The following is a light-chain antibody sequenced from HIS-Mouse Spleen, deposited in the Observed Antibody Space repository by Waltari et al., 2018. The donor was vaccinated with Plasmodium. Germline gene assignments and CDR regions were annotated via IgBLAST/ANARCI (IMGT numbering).Light chain of an antibody. J-gene: IGLJ3*02. CDR2: EDS. Sequence: SYELTQPPSVSVSPGQTDRITCSGDALPKKYAYWYQQKSGQAPGLVIYEDSKRPSGIPEGFSGSSSGTMATLTISGAQVEDEADYYCYSTDSSGNHRVFGGGTKLTVL. CDR1: ALPKKY. V-gene: IGLV3-10*01. CDR3: YSTDSSGNHRV.